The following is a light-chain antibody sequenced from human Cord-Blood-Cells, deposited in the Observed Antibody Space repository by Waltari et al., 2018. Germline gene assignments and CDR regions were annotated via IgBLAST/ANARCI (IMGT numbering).Light chain of an antibody. CDR2: WAS. V-gene: IGKV4-1*01. CDR1: QSVLYSSNNKNY. J-gene: IGKJ2*01. CDR3: QEYYSTPDT. Sequence: DIVMTQSPDSLAVSLGERATINCKSSQSVLYSSNNKNYLAWYQQEPGQPPKLLIYWASTRESGVPDRFSGSGSGTEFTLTIGSLQAEDVAVYDCQEYYSTPDTFGQGTKLEIK.